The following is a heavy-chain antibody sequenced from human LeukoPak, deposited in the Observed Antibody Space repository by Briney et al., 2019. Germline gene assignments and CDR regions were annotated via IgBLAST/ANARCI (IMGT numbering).Heavy chain of an antibody. CDR3: ARRITIFGVVIPHNWFDP. CDR2: IYYSGST. V-gene: IGHV4-39*01. D-gene: IGHD3-3*01. CDR1: GGSISSSSYY. J-gene: IGHJ5*02. Sequence: PSETLSLTCTVSGGSISSSSYYWGWIRQPPGKGLEWIGSIYYSGSTYYNPSLKGRVTISVDTSKNQFSLKLSSVTAADTAVYYCARRITIFGVVIPHNWFDPWGQGTLVTVSS.